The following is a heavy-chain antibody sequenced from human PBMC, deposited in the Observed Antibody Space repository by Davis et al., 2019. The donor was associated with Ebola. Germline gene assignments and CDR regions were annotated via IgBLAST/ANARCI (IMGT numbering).Heavy chain of an antibody. CDR2: MSSDGSNT. D-gene: IGHD4-11*01. V-gene: IGHV3-30-3*01. CDR3: ARRMTTVSYFDF. Sequence: PGGSLRLSCAASGFTFSTYAMHWVRQAPGKGLEWVAIMSSDGSNTYYADSVKGRFTISRDNSKNTLYLQMNSLRAEDTALYYCARRMTTVSYFDFWGQGTLVTVSS. CDR1: GFTFSTYA. J-gene: IGHJ4*02.